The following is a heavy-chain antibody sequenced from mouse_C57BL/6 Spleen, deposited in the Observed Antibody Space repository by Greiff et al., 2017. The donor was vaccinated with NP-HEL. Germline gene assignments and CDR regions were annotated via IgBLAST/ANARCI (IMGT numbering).Heavy chain of an antibody. CDR1: GYTFTSYW. Sequence: QVQLQQSGAELVRPGSSVKLSCKASGYTFTSYWMDWVKQRPGQGLEWIGNIYPSDSETHYNQKFKDKATLTVDKSSSTAYMQLSSLTSEDSAVYYCARSRGLLLFFDYWGQGTTLTVSS. V-gene: IGHV1-61*01. D-gene: IGHD2-3*01. CDR2: IYPSDSET. J-gene: IGHJ2*01. CDR3: ARSRGLLLFFDY.